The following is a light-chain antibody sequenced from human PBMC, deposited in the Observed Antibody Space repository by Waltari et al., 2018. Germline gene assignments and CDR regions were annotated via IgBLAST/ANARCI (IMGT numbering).Light chain of an antibody. CDR1: SSDVGGYNL. V-gene: IGLV2-23*02. J-gene: IGLJ2*01. Sequence: QSALTQPASVSGSPGQSITISCTGTSSDVGGYNLVSSYQQHPGEVPKLMIYEVTQRPSGISNRFSASKSGNTASLTISGLQAEDEADYYCCSFAGSTTVIFGGGTRLTVL. CDR3: CSFAGSTTVI. CDR2: EVT.